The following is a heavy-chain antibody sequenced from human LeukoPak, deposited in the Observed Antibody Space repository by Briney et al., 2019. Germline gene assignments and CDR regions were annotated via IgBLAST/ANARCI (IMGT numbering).Heavy chain of an antibody. V-gene: IGHV4-39*07. CDR2: IYYSGST. J-gene: IGHJ3*02. CDR1: GGSISSSSYY. Sequence: SETLSLTCTVSGGSISSSSYYWGWLRQPPGKGLEWIGSIYYSGSTYYNPSLKSRVTISVDTSKNQFFLKLSSVTATDTAVYYCARDGYDSSGSNSPLDAFDIWGQGTMVTVSS. CDR3: ARDGYDSSGSNSPLDAFDI. D-gene: IGHD3-22*01.